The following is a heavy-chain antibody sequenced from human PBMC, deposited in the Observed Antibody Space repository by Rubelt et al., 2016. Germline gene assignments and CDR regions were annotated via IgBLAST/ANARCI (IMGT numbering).Heavy chain of an antibody. D-gene: IGHD3-3*01. CDR2: IYYSGST. CDR3: ARDGVVRPYGMDV. CDR1: GGSISSYY. Sequence: QVQLQESGPGLVKPSETLSLTCTVSGGSISSYYWSWIRQPPGKGLEWIGYIYYSGSTNYNPSLKSRVTISVDTSKNQFSLKLSSVTAADMAVYYCARDGVVRPYGMDVWGQGTTVTVSS. V-gene: IGHV4-59*12. J-gene: IGHJ6*02.